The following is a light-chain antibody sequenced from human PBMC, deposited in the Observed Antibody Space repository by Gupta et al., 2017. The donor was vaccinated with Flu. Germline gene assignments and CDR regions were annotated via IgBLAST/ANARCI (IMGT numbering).Light chain of an antibody. CDR3: QQYDNSAGYS. J-gene: IGKJ2*03. CDR1: QTISTTY. CDR2: GTS. Sequence: TLSLSPGERATLSCRASQTISTTYLAWYQQKPGQAPRLLIYGTSSRATGIPDRFSGGGSGTDFTLTISRLEPEDFAVYYCQQYDNSAGYSFGQGTKVEIK. V-gene: IGKV3-20*01.